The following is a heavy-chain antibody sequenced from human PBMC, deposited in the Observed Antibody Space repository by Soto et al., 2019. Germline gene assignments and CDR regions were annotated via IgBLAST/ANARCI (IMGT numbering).Heavy chain of an antibody. CDR1: GFTFSSYA. J-gene: IGHJ4*02. Sequence: EVQLVESGGDLVQPGGSLRLSCAASGFTFSSYAMYWVRQAPGKGLEYVSAINSNGGSTYYAKSVKGRFTISRDNSKNTLYLQMGSLRAEDMAVYYCARTSQYYFDYWGQGTLVTVSS. CDR3: ARTSQYYFDY. CDR2: INSNGGST. V-gene: IGHV3-64*01.